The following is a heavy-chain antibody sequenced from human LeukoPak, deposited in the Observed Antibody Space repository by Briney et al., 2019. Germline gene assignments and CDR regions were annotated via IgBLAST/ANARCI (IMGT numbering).Heavy chain of an antibody. J-gene: IGHJ6*04. Sequence: ETGGTLRLSCAASGFTFGDYYMSWIRQAPGKGLEWISYITFSSKTIYYADSVKGRFTISRDNAKTSLYLHMNSLRAEDTAVYYCAELGITMIGGVWGKGTTVTISS. CDR2: ITFSSKTI. CDR3: AELGITMIGGV. CDR1: GFTFGDYY. D-gene: IGHD3-10*02. V-gene: IGHV3-11*04.